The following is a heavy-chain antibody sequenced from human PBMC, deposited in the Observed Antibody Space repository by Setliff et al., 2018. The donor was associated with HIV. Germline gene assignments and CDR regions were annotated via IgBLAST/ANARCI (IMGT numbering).Heavy chain of an antibody. Sequence: PGGSLRLSCAASGFTFSGHVTHWVRQAPGKGLEWVAAISYDGSNKYYADSVKGRFTISRDNSKNTVFLQMSSLRVEDTGVYYCAREREPLFDYLGPGTQVTVSS. CDR2: ISYDGSNK. D-gene: IGHD1-26*01. J-gene: IGHJ4*02. V-gene: IGHV3-30*03. CDR3: AREREPLFDY. CDR1: GFTFSGHV.